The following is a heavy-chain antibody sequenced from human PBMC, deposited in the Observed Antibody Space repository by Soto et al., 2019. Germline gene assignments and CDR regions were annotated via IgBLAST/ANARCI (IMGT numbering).Heavy chain of an antibody. CDR2: IYYSGST. J-gene: IGHJ4*02. Sequence: QVQLQESGPGLVKPSETLSLTCAVSGGSILNYYWSWIRQPPGKGLEWIGYIYYSGSTNYNPSLNSRVTISVDTSKNQFSLKLTSMTAADTAVYYCARGSGQEQLVPGYWGQGTLVTVSS. CDR1: GGSILNYY. D-gene: IGHD6-13*01. CDR3: ARGSGQEQLVPGY. V-gene: IGHV4-59*01.